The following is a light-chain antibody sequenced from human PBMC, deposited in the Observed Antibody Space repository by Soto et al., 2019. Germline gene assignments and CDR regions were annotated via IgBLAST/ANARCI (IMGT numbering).Light chain of an antibody. Sequence: DIRMTQSPSSLSASVGDRVTITCRASQGISTWLVWYQQKPGKAPKSLIYAASSLQSGVPSRFSGSGSGTEFTLTISNLQPEDLATYYCQQYNSHPPTFGQWTKVEIK. CDR3: QQYNSHPPT. CDR1: QGISTW. CDR2: AAS. J-gene: IGKJ1*01. V-gene: IGKV1D-16*01.